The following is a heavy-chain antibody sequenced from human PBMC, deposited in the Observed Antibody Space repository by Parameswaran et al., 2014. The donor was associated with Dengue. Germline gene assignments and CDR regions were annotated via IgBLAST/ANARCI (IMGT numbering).Heavy chain of an antibody. J-gene: IGHJ6*03. D-gene: IGHD1-20*01. CDR2: IYYSGST. Sequence: RWIRQPPGKGLEWIGYIYYSGSTYYNPSLKSRVTISVDTSKNQFSLKLSSVTAADTAVYYCARLSRNWSYYYYYYMDVWGKGTTVTVSS. V-gene: IGHV4-30-2*04. CDR3: ARLSRNWSYYYYYYMDV.